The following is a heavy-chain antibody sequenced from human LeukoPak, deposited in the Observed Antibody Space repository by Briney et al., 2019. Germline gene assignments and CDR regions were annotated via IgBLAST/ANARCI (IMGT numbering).Heavy chain of an antibody. J-gene: IGHJ5*02. CDR1: GYTFTSYA. V-gene: IGHV1-3*03. CDR2: INAGNGNT. Sequence: RASVKVSCKASGYTFTSYAIHWVRQAPGQRLEWMGWINAGNGNTKYSQEFQGRVTITRDTSASTFYLELSSLRSEDTAVYYCARGHGSGSANYFDPWGQGTLVTVSS. D-gene: IGHD3-10*01. CDR3: ARGHGSGSANYFDP.